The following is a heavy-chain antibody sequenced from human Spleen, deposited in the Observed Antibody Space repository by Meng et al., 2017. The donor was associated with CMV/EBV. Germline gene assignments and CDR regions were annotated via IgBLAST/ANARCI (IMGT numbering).Heavy chain of an antibody. V-gene: IGHV3-30*02. CDR2: VNYDGTKK. Sequence: GGSLRLSCVASGFTFSSYGLHWVRQAPGKGLQWVAFVNYDGTKKHYSDSVKGRLTISRDNSKNTLDLQMDSLRPEDTALYYCATDSSAFRPLYFDFWGQGTLVTVS. CDR1: GFTFSSYG. D-gene: IGHD3-22*01. CDR3: ATDSSAFRPLYFDF. J-gene: IGHJ4*02.